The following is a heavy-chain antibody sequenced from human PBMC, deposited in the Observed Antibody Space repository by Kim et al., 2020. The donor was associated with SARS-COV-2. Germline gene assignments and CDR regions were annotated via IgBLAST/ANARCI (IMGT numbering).Heavy chain of an antibody. Sequence: PTFAEGCTGTVVISVDTSVRTAYLQISSLKAEDTAVYYCARAGGSYYLDYWGQGTLVTVSS. J-gene: IGHJ4*02. D-gene: IGHD3-16*01. CDR2: P. CDR3: ARAGGSYYLDY. V-gene: IGHV7-4-1*02.